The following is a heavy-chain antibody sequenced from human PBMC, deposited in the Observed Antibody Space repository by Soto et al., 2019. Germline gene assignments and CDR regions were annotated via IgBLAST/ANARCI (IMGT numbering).Heavy chain of an antibody. CDR3: ARDIYANTNARSAFDI. J-gene: IGHJ3*02. V-gene: IGHV3-9*01. Sequence: EVQLVESGGGLVQPGRSLRLSCVASGFTFDDYAMHWVRQAPGKGLGWVSGINWNSVSISYADSVKGRFTISRDNAKNSLHVQMNSLRPEDTALYYCARDIYANTNARSAFDIWGQGTVVTVSS. CDR1: GFTFDDYA. CDR2: INWNSVSI. D-gene: IGHD2-8*01.